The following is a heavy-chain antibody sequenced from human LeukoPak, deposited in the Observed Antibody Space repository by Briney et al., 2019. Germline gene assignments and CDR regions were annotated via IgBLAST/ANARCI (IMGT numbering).Heavy chain of an antibody. CDR1: GFTFSSYS. Sequence: GGSLRLSCAASGFTFSSYSMNWVRQAPGKGLEWVSSISSSSSYIYYADSVKGRFTISRDNAKNSLYLQMSSLRAEDTAVYYCARDRDRVVITPFDYWGQGTLVTVSS. J-gene: IGHJ4*02. V-gene: IGHV3-21*01. D-gene: IGHD3-22*01. CDR3: ARDRDRVVITPFDY. CDR2: ISSSSSYI.